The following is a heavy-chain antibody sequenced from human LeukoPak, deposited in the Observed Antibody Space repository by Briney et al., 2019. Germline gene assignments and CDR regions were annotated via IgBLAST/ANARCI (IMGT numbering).Heavy chain of an antibody. Sequence: GGSLRLSCAASGFTFSSYWMSWVRQAPGKGLEWVANIKQDGSEKYYVDSVKGRFTISRDNGKSTLYLQMNSLRVEDTAVYYCARYEDSANKVDYWGQGTLVTVSS. V-gene: IGHV3-7*03. D-gene: IGHD2-15*01. CDR2: IKQDGSEK. CDR1: GFTFSSYW. CDR3: ARYEDSANKVDY. J-gene: IGHJ4*02.